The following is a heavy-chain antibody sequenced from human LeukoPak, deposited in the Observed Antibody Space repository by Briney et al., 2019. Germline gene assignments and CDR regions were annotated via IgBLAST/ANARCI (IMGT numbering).Heavy chain of an antibody. CDR3: AKSSGWYEPFDY. CDR1: GYTFTGYY. J-gene: IGHJ4*02. CDR2: INPNSGGT. V-gene: IGHV1-2*02. Sequence: ASVKVSCKASGYTFTGYYMHWVRQAPGQGLEWMGWINPNSGGTNYAQKLQGRVTMTTDTSTSTAYMELRSLRSDDTAVYYCAKSSGWYEPFDYWGQGTLVTVSS. D-gene: IGHD6-19*01.